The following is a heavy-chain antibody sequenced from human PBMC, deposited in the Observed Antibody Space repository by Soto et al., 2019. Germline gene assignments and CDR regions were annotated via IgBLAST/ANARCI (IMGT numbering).Heavy chain of an antibody. CDR1: GYSFTTYV. CDR3: ARDTAMVRGVIPTYYYSMDV. D-gene: IGHD3-10*01. CDR2: INAGNGNT. J-gene: IGHJ6*02. Sequence: ASVKVSCKASGYSFTTYVMHWVRQAPGQRLEWMGWINAGNGNTKYSQKFQGRVTITRNTSATTAYMDLSSLRSEDTAVYYCARDTAMVRGVIPTYYYSMDVWGQGTTVTVSS. V-gene: IGHV1-3*01.